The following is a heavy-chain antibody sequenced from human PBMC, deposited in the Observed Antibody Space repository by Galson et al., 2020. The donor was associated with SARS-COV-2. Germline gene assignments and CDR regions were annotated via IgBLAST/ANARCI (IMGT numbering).Heavy chain of an antibody. V-gene: IGHV3-21*01. CDR2: ISSSSTYI. CDR1: GFTFSSYS. CDR3: ARDRGMTATTSGDY. J-gene: IGHJ4*02. Sequence: GGSLRLSCAASGFTFSSYSMNWVRQAPGKGLEWVSSISSSSTYIYYADSVKGRFTISRDNAKNSLYLQMNSLRAKDTAVYYCARDRGMTATTSGDYWGQGTLVTVSS. D-gene: IGHD1-7*01.